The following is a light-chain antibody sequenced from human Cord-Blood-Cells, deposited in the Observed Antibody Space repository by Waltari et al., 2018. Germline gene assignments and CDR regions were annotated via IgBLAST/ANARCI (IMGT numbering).Light chain of an antibody. J-gene: IGKJ2*01. CDR3: QQYYSTPYT. V-gene: IGKV4-1*01. CDR1: KSVLYSSNNKNY. CDR2: WAS. Sequence: DIVMTQSPDSLAVSLGERATINCKSSKSVLYSSNNKNYLAWYQQKPGQPPKLLIYWASTRECGVPDRFSGSGSGTDFTLTISSLQAEDVAVYYCQQYYSTPYTFGQGTKLEIK.